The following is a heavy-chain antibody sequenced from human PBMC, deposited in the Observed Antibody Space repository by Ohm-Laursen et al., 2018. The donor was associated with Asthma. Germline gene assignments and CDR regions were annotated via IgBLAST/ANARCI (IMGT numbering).Heavy chain of an antibody. CDR2: IKQDGSEK. CDR3: ARDPESIAGRPKNYFDY. D-gene: IGHD6-6*01. V-gene: IGHV3-7*01. CDR1: KFTFSNHW. J-gene: IGHJ4*02. Sequence: SLRLSCAASKFTFSNHWMSWVRQAPGKGLEWVANIKQDGSEKYYVDSVKGRFTISRGNAKNSLYLQMNSLRAEDTAVYYCARDPESIAGRPKNYFDYWGQGTLVTVSS.